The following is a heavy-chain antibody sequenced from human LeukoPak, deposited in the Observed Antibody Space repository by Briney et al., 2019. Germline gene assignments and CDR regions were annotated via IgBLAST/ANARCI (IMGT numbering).Heavy chain of an antibody. V-gene: IGHV5-51*01. Sequence: GESLKISCKGSGYSFTSYWIGWLRQMPGKGLEWMGIIYPGDSDTRYSPSFQGQVTISADKSISTAYLQWSSLKASDTAMYYCARRYYGSGSYYNWFDPWGQGTLATVSS. CDR2: IYPGDSDT. J-gene: IGHJ5*02. CDR1: GYSFTSYW. CDR3: ARRYYGSGSYYNWFDP. D-gene: IGHD3-10*01.